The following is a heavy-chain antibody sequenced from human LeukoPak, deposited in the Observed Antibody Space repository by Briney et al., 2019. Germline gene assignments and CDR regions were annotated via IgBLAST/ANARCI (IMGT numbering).Heavy chain of an antibody. CDR3: AGGEEEAVSGYAFGS. CDR2: TFYRSKWYT. J-gene: IGHJ4*02. D-gene: IGHD6-19*01. CDR1: GVSVSGISAS. Sequence: SQTLSLTCAISGVSVSGISASWHWIRLSPGRGLEWLGRTFYRSKWYTTYAMSVRSRMTINADTSTNQFSLQLNSVTPEDTAVYYCAGGEEEAVSGYAFGSWGQGILVTVSS. V-gene: IGHV6-1*01.